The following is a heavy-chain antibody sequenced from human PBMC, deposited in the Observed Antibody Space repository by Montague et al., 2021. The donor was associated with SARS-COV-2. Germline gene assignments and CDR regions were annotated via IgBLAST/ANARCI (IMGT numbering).Heavy chain of an antibody. J-gene: IGHJ4*02. CDR2: VYHGGRT. CDR1: GGSISSSNY. V-gene: IGHV4-4*02. Sequence: SETLSLTCAVSGGSISSSNYWIWVRQPPGKGLEWIGEVYHGGRTNYKPSLKSRVTISVDKSKNQLSLKLSSVTAADTAVYYCARQGVFSYTMEENWGQGTLVTISS. D-gene: IGHD3-3*01. CDR3: ARQGVFSYTMEEN.